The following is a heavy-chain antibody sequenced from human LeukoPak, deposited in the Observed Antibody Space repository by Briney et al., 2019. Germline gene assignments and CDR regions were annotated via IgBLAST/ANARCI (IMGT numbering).Heavy chain of an antibody. D-gene: IGHD6-13*01. Sequence: SETLSLTCAVYGGSFSGYYWSWIRQPPGKGLEWIGEINYSGSTNYNPTIKSRVKRSVDTSKNQFSLNLNSVTAEDTAVYYCARLYIGGYRRSNNYNCFHLWGQGPLVTVSS. V-gene: IGHV4-34*01. J-gene: IGHJ5*02. CDR2: INYSGST. CDR3: ARLYIGGYRRSNNYNCFHL. CDR1: GGSFSGYY.